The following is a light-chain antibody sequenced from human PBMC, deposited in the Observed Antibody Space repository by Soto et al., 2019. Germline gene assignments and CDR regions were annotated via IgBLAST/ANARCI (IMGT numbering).Light chain of an antibody. J-gene: IGKJ1*01. CDR2: GAS. V-gene: IGKV3-20*01. CDR1: QSVSSSY. Sequence: EIVLTQSPGTLSLSPGERATLSCRASQSVSSSYLAWYQQKPGQAPRLLIYGASSRATGIPDRFSGSGSGTDFTLTINRLEPEDFAVYYCQQYGSSPATFGHGTKVEIK. CDR3: QQYGSSPAT.